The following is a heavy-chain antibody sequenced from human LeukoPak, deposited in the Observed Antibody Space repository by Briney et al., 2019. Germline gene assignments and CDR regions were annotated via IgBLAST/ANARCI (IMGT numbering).Heavy chain of an antibody. CDR3: ARQPRVMIVVVPAANGAYYFDD. CDR2: ISYDGSNK. J-gene: IGHJ4*02. D-gene: IGHD2-2*01. V-gene: IGHV3-30-3*01. CDR1: GFTFSSYA. Sequence: PGRSLRLSCAASGFTFSSYAMHWVRQAPGKGLEWVAVISYDGSNKYYADSVKGRFTISRDNSKNTLYLQMNSLRAEDTAVYYCARQPRVMIVVVPAANGAYYFDDWGQGTLVTVSS.